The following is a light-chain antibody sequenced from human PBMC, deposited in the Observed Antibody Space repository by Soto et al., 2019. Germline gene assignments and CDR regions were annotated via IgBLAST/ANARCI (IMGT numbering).Light chain of an antibody. Sequence: QSVLAQPPSASGSLGQSVTISCIGTGSDIGSYEYVSWYQHHPGKAPKLIIYKVTKRPLGVPDRFSGSKSGNTASLTVSGLQAEDEADYFCSSYAHGVPYLFGTGTKLTVL. J-gene: IGLJ1*01. CDR3: SSYAHGVPYL. V-gene: IGLV2-8*01. CDR2: KVT. CDR1: GSDIGSYEY.